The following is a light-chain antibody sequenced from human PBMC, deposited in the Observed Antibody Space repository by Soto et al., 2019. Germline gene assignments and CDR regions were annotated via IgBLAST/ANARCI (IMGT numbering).Light chain of an antibody. CDR3: SAWDDRPSGRVL. J-gene: IGLJ2*01. CDR1: TSNIGTNS. CDR2: NDN. V-gene: IGLV1-47*02. Sequence: QSVLTQPPSASGTPGQRVTISCSGTTSNIGTNSVHWYQQLPGSAPKLLIYNDNQRPSGVPDRFSASKSGTSASLVVSGLRSEDEADYFCSAWDDRPSGRVLFGAGTQLTVL.